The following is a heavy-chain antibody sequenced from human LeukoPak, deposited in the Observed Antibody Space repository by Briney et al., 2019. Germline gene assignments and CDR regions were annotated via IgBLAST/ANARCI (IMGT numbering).Heavy chain of an antibody. CDR3: ATYDDTRYSHGYLSSVVDY. CDR2: IYYSGST. J-gene: IGHJ4*02. Sequence: SETLSLTCTVSGGSISSSSYHWGWIRQPPGKGLEWIGSIYYSGSTYYNPSLKSRVTISVDTSKNQFSLKLSSVTAADTAVYYCATYDDTRYSHGYLSSVVDYWGQGTLVTVSS. CDR1: GGSISSSSYH. D-gene: IGHD5-18*01. V-gene: IGHV4-39*01.